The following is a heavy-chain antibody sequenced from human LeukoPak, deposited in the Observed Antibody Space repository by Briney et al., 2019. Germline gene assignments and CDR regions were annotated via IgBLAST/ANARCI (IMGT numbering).Heavy chain of an antibody. CDR1: GFTFSIYG. CDR2: MSNDGSRK. CDR3: AKPLHYYYSNAAWYFDL. J-gene: IGHJ2*01. V-gene: IGHV3-30*18. Sequence: GGSLRLSCSASGFTFSIYGMPWGRQAPGKGLEWVAVMSNDGSRKDYADSVKGRFTISRDNSKNTLYLQMNSLRADDTAVYYCAKPLHYYYSNAAWYFDLWGRGTLVTVSS. D-gene: IGHD3-22*01.